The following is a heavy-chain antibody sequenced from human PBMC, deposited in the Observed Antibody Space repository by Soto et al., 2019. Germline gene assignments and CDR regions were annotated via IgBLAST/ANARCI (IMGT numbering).Heavy chain of an antibody. CDR2: INHSGST. CDR3: ARGRGIRSLGYYYYMDV. J-gene: IGHJ6*03. CDR1: GGSFSGYY. D-gene: IGHD3-16*01. Sequence: SETLSLTCAVYGGSFSGYYWSWIRQPPGKGLEWIGEINHSGSTNYNPSLKSRVTISVDTSKNQFSLKLSSVTAADTAVYYCARGRGIRSLGYYYYMDVWGKGTTVTVSS. V-gene: IGHV4-34*01.